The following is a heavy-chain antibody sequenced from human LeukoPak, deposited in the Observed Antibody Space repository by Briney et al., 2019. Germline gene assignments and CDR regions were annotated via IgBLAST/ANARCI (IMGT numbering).Heavy chain of an antibody. CDR2: IYDSGNT. Sequence: SETLSLTCTVSGGSISSYYWSWIRQPPGKGLEWIGYIYDSGNTHYNPSLKSRVTISLDMSKNQFSLKVTSVTAADTAVYYCARRSVGTTHFDFWGQGTLVTVSS. CDR1: GGSISSYY. CDR3: ARRSVGTTHFDF. J-gene: IGHJ4*02. V-gene: IGHV4-59*08. D-gene: IGHD2/OR15-2a*01.